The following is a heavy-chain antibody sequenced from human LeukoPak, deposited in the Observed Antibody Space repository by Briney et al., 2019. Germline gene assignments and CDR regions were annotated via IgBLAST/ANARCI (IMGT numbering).Heavy chain of an antibody. CDR3: ARGHDYGDYVWFDP. CDR1: GYTFTSYD. V-gene: IGHV1-8*01. D-gene: IGHD4-17*01. J-gene: IGHJ5*02. CDR2: MNPNSGNT. Sequence: ASVKVSCKASGYTFTSYDINWVRQATGQGLEWMGWMNPNSGNTGYARKFQGRVTMTRNTSISTAYMELSSLRSEDTAVYYCARGHDYGDYVWFDPWGQGTLVTVSS.